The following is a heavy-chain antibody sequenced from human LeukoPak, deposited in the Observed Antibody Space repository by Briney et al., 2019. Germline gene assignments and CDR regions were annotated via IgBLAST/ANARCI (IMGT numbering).Heavy chain of an antibody. J-gene: IGHJ4*02. D-gene: IGHD6-6*01. CDR2: ISSSGSTI. CDR1: GFTFSDYY. CDR3: ARYSKAARLFSKRRYYFDY. Sequence: GGSLRLSCAASGFTFSDYYMSWIRQAPGKGLEWVSYISSSGSTIYYADSVKGRFTISRDNAKNSLYLQMNSLRAEDTAVYYCARYSKAARLFSKRRYYFDYWGQGTPVTVSS. V-gene: IGHV3-11*01.